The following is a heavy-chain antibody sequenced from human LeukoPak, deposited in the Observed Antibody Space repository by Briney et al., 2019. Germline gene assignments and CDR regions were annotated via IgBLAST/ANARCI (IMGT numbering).Heavy chain of an antibody. CDR1: GYTFTNYA. J-gene: IGHJ6*02. D-gene: IGHD2-2*01. Sequence: ASVKVSCKASGYTFTNYAMHWVRQAPGQRLEWMGWINAGNGNTKYSQKFQGRVTITRDTSASTAYMELSSLRSEDTAVYYCARDGDIVVVPALIYYYYGMDVWGQGTTVTVSS. V-gene: IGHV1-3*01. CDR2: INAGNGNT. CDR3: ARDGDIVVVPALIYYYYGMDV.